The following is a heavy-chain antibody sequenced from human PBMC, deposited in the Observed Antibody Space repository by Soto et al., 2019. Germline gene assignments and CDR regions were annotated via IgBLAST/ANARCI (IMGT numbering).Heavy chain of an antibody. CDR1: GGSISSGGYY. CDR2: IYYSGST. Sequence: PSETLSLTCTVSGGSISSGGYYWSWIRQHPGKGLEWIGYIYYSGSTYYNPSLKSRVTISVDTSKNQFSLKLSSVTAADTAVYYCARAGCSGGSCYSVLADYWGQGTLVTVSS. D-gene: IGHD2-15*01. V-gene: IGHV4-31*03. CDR3: ARAGCSGGSCYSVLADY. J-gene: IGHJ4*02.